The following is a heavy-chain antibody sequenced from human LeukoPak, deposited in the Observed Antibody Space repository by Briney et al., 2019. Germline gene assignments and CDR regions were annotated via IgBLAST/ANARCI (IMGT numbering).Heavy chain of an antibody. CDR3: AKSSSGWTSFDY. J-gene: IGHJ4*02. CDR2: INSDGSSA. V-gene: IGHV3-74*01. CDR1: GFTFSSYW. D-gene: IGHD6-19*01. Sequence: GGSLRLSCAASGFTFSSYWMHWVRQAPGKGLVWVSRINSDGSSASYADSVKGRFTISRDNSKNTVYLQMNSLRAEDTAVYYCAKSSSGWTSFDYWGQGTLVTVSS.